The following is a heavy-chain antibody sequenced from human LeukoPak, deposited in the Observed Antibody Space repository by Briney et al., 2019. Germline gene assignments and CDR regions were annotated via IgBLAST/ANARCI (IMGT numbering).Heavy chain of an antibody. CDR1: GFTFSSYW. CDR3: ARDVDNPTLAFDI. Sequence: GGSLRLSCAASGFTFSSYWMSWVRQAPEKGLEWVANIKQDGSEKYYVDSVKGRFTISRDNAKNSLYLQMNSLRAEDTAVYYCARDVDNPTLAFDIWGQGTMVTVSS. V-gene: IGHV3-7*01. D-gene: IGHD1-14*01. CDR2: IKQDGSEK. J-gene: IGHJ3*02.